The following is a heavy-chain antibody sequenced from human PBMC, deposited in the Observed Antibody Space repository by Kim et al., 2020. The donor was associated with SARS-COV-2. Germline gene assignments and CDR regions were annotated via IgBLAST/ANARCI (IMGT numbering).Heavy chain of an antibody. D-gene: IGHD3-10*01. J-gene: IGHJ5*02. CDR1: GGSFSGYY. CDR3: ARGLWFGELHNWFDP. CDR2: INHSGST. V-gene: IGHV4-34*01. Sequence: SETLSLTCAVYGGSFSGYYWSWIRQPPGKGLEWIGEINHSGSTNYNPSLKSRVTISVDTSKNQFSLKLSSVTAADTAVYYCARGLWFGELHNWFDPWGQG.